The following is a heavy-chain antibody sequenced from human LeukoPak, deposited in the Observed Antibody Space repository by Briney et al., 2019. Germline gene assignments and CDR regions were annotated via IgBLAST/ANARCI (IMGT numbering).Heavy chain of an antibody. CDR3: ARVAYSSSWLGGDYFDY. CDR1: GYTFTGYY. D-gene: IGHD6-13*01. CDR2: INPNSGGT. Sequence: ASVKVSCKASGYTFTGYYMHRVRQAAGQGLEWMGWINPNSGGTNYAQKFQGRVTMTRDTSISTAYMELSRLRSDDTAVYYCARVAYSSSWLGGDYFDYWGQGTLVTVSS. J-gene: IGHJ4*02. V-gene: IGHV1-2*02.